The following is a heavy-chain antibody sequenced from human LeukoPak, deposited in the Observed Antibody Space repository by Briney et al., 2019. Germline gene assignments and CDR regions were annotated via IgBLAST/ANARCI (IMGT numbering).Heavy chain of an antibody. Sequence: GGPLRLSCAASGFTFSDYAMTWVRQAPGKGLEWVSAISGSGSTTYYADSVKGRFTISRDNSKNTLFLQMNSLRGDDTAVYYCAKAATWAFHWFDPWGQGTQVTVSS. V-gene: IGHV3-23*01. CDR2: ISGSGSTT. CDR3: AKAATWAFHWFDP. D-gene: IGHD7-27*01. CDR1: GFTFSDYA. J-gene: IGHJ5*02.